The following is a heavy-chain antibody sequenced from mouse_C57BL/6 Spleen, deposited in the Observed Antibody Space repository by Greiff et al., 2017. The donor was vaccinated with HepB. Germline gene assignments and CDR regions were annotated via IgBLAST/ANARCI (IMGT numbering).Heavy chain of an antibody. CDR3: ARGDGYDAWFAY. D-gene: IGHD2-2*01. Sequence: QVQLQQSGAELVKPGASVKMSCKASGYTFTSYWITWVKQRPGQGLEWIGDIYPGSGSTNYNEKFKSKATLTVDTSSSTAYMQLSSLTSEDSAVYYCARGDGYDAWFAYWGQGTLVTVSA. V-gene: IGHV1-55*01. CDR1: GYTFTSYW. CDR2: IYPGSGST. J-gene: IGHJ3*01.